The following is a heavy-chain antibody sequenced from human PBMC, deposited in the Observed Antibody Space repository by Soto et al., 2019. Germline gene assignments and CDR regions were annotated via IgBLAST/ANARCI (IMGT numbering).Heavy chain of an antibody. D-gene: IGHD3-16*01. CDR1: GFTFSSYW. Sequence: EVQLEESGGGLVQPGGSLRLSCAASGFTFSSYWMTWVRQAPGKGLEWVANIRQDGGVKYYADSVKGRFTISRDNAKESLFLQMNNLRAEDSAVYYYEGGLAADYWGQGTLVTVSS. CDR2: IRQDGGVK. V-gene: IGHV3-7*04. J-gene: IGHJ4*02. CDR3: EGGLAADY.